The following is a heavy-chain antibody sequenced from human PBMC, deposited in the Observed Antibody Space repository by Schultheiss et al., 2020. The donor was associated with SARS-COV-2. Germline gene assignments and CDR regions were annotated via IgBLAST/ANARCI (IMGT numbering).Heavy chain of an antibody. Sequence: SETLSLTCAVYGGSFSGYYWSWIRQPPGKGLEWIGEINHSGSTNYNPSLKSRVTISVDTSKNQFSLKLSSVTAEDTAVYYCARVRRTWHFDYWGQGTLVTVSS. CDR2: INHSGST. D-gene: IGHD1/OR15-1a*01. V-gene: IGHV4-34*01. J-gene: IGHJ4*02. CDR3: ARVRRTWHFDY. CDR1: GGSFSGYY.